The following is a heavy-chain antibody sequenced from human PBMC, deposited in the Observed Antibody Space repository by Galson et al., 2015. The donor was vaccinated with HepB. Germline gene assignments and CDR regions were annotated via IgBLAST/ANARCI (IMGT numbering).Heavy chain of an antibody. CDR2: IIPVLGTT. D-gene: IGHD3-10*01. J-gene: IGHJ3*02. Sequence: SVKVSCKASGGTFSTYAISWVRQAPGQGLVWMGRIIPVLGTTNYAQKFQGRVSITADTSTTTAYLELSTLRSDDTAVYYCAKSRWVNFVTLFRGVIPVVFEIWGQGTIVTVSS. CDR1: GGTFSTYA. CDR3: AKSRWVNFVTLFRGVIPVVFEI. V-gene: IGHV1-69*10.